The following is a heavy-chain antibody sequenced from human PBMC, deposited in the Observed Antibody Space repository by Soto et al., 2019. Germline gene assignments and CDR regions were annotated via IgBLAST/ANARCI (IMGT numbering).Heavy chain of an antibody. D-gene: IGHD2-2*01. CDR1: GYTFTSYG. CDR3: ARDAPPGQYQLLEVGVYWYFDL. CDR2: ISAYNGNT. V-gene: IGHV1-18*01. Sequence: QVQLVQSGAEVKKPGASVKVSCKASGYTFTSYGISWVRQAPGQGLEWMGWISAYNGNTNYAQKLQGRVTITTDTSTSTAYRELRSLRSDDTAVYYFARDAPPGQYQLLEVGVYWYFDLWGRGTLVTVSS. J-gene: IGHJ2*01.